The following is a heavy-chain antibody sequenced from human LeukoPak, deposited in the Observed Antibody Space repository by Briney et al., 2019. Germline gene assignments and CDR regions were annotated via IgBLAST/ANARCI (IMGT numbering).Heavy chain of an antibody. V-gene: IGHV1-8*01. CDR3: AGGRLAAAGCWFDP. D-gene: IGHD6-13*01. CDR2: MNPNSGNT. CDR1: GYTFTSYD. J-gene: IGHJ5*02. Sequence: GASVKVFCKASGYTFTSYDINWVRQATGQGLEWMGWMNPNSGNTGYAQKFQGRVTMTRNTSISTAYMELSSLRSEDTAVYYCAGGRLAAAGCWFDPWGQGTLVTVSS.